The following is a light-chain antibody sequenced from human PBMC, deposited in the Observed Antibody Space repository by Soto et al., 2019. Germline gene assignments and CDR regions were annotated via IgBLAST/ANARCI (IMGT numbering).Light chain of an antibody. CDR1: QGISSY. CDR2: AAS. CDR3: QQYYSYPRS. Sequence: AIRMTQSPSSFSASTGDRVTITCRASQGISSYLAWYQQKPGKAPKLLIYAASTLQSGVPSRFSGSGSGTDFTLTISRLQSEDFATYYWQQYYSYPRSFGPGTKVDIK. V-gene: IGKV1-8*01. J-gene: IGKJ3*01.